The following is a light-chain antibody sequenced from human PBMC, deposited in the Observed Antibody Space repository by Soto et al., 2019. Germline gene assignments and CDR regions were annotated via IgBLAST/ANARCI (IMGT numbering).Light chain of an antibody. CDR2: LNSDGRH. V-gene: IGLV4-69*01. J-gene: IGLJ2*01. Sequence: QSALTQSPSASASLGASVKLTCTLSSRHSSYAIAWHQQKPEKGPRYLMKLNSDGRHTKGDGIPDRFSGSSSGTERYLTISRLQSEDEADYYCQTWGTGILVFGGGTKLTVL. CDR1: SRHSSYA. CDR3: QTWGTGILV.